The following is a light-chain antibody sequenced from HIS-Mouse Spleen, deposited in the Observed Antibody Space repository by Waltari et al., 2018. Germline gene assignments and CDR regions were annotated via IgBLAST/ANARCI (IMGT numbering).Light chain of an antibody. CDR3: YSTDSSGNHRV. Sequence: SYELTQPPSVSVSPVQTARITCSGEALPKKYPCWYQQKSGQAPVLVVSEDSKRPSGIPERFSGSSSGTMATLTISGAQVEDEADYYCYSTDSSGNHRVFGGGTKLTVL. CDR1: ALPKKY. CDR2: EDS. V-gene: IGLV3-10*01. J-gene: IGLJ2*01.